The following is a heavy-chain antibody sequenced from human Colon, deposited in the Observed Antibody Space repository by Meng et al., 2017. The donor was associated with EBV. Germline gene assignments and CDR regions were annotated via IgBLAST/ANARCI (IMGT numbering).Heavy chain of an antibody. D-gene: IGHD6-6*01. CDR1: VFTFSTSW. Sequence: ESQGGESGGGSVPPWVSLRFSSSASVFTFSTSWMHWVRQVPGKGLIWVSRFKPDGTSTYYADSVGGRFTISRANAKNTVYLQINTLRAEDTAVYYCVRDRPSWTWGQGTLVTVSS. CDR2: FKPDGTST. CDR3: VRDRPSWT. J-gene: IGHJ5*02. V-gene: IGHV3-74*01.